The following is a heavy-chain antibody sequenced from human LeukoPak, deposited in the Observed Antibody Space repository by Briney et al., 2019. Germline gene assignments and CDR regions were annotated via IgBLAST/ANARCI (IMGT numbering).Heavy chain of an antibody. CDR2: ISYDGSNK. Sequence: GGSLRLSCAASGFTFSSYAMHWVRQAPGKGLEWVAVISYDGSNKYYADSVKDRFTISRDNSKNTLYLQMNSLRAEDTAVYYCARDRLVVVVAVNGMDVWGQGTTVTVSS. CDR3: ARDRLVVVVAVNGMDV. V-gene: IGHV3-30-3*01. J-gene: IGHJ6*02. CDR1: GFTFSSYA. D-gene: IGHD2-15*01.